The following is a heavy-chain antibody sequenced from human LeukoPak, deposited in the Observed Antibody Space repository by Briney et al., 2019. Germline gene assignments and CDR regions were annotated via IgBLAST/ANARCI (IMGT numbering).Heavy chain of an antibody. CDR1: GLTVSNNY. J-gene: IGHJ3*02. Sequence: TGGSLRLSCAVSGLTVSNNYMNWVRQAPGKGLEWVSYISSSGSTVYYADSVKGRFTISRDNAKNSLYLQMNSLRAEDTAVYYCARDSGSYEGWDAFDIWGQGTMVTVSS. D-gene: IGHD1-26*01. CDR3: ARDSGSYEGWDAFDI. V-gene: IGHV3-11*04. CDR2: ISSSGSTV.